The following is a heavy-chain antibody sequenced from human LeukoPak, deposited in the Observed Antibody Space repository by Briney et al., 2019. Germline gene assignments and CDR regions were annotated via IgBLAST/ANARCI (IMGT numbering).Heavy chain of an antibody. Sequence: PSETLSLTCAVYGGSFSGYYWSWIRQPPGKGLEWIGEIHHSGSTNYNPSLKSRVTISVDTSKNQFSLRLSSVTAADTAVYYCARGGYSYGLKAFDIWGQGTKVTVSS. V-gene: IGHV4-34*01. CDR2: IHHSGST. CDR1: GGSFSGYY. J-gene: IGHJ3*02. D-gene: IGHD5-18*01. CDR3: ARGGYSYGLKAFDI.